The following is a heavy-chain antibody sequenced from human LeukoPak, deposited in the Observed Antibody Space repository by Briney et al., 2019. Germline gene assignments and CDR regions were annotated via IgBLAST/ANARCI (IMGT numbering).Heavy chain of an antibody. Sequence: GRSLRLSCAGSGFTFGDHAMSWFRQAPGKGLEWVGFIRSKAYGGTAEYAASVEGRFTISRDDSRSIAYLQMNSLKTEDTAVYFCTRDLRDVLTGSYYYYMDVWGMGTTVTVSS. CDR3: TRDLRDVLTGSYYYYMDV. V-gene: IGHV3-49*03. CDR2: IRSKAYGGTA. J-gene: IGHJ6*03. D-gene: IGHD3-9*01. CDR1: GFTFGDHA.